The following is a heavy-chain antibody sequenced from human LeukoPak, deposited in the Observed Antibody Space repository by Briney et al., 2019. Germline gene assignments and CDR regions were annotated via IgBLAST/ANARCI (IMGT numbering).Heavy chain of an antibody. CDR2: IYYSGST. D-gene: IGHD6-19*01. CDR3: ASQTKGQWLADFDY. Sequence: SETLSLTCTVSGGSNSSSSYYWRWIRQPPGKGLEWIGSIYYSGSTYYNPSLKSRVTISVDTSKNQFSLKLSSVTAADTAVYYCASQTKGQWLADFDYWGQGTLVTVSS. CDR1: GGSNSSSSYY. J-gene: IGHJ4*02. V-gene: IGHV4-39*01.